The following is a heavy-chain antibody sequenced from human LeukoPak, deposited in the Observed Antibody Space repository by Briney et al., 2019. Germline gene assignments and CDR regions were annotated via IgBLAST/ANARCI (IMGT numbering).Heavy chain of an antibody. CDR2: ISSSSSTI. D-gene: IGHD2-2*01. CDR1: GFTFSSYS. Sequence: GGSLRLSCAASGFTFSSYSMNWVRQAPGKGLEWVSYISSSSSTIYYADSVKGRFTISRDNAKNSLYLQMNSLRAEDTAVYYCARDLKVRQLPLDYWGQGTLVTVSS. J-gene: IGHJ4*02. CDR3: ARDLKVRQLPLDY. V-gene: IGHV3-48*04.